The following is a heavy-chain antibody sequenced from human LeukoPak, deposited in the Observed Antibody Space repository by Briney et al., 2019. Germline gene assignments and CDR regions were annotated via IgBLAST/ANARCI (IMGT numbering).Heavy chain of an antibody. CDR1: GGTFSSYA. CDR3: ARGAFTWIQLWLGGAFDI. D-gene: IGHD5-18*01. J-gene: IGHJ3*02. CDR2: MIPIFGTA. V-gene: IGHV1-69*05. Sequence: SVKVSCKASGGTFSSYAISWVRQAPGQGLEWMGGMIPIFGTANYAQKFQGRVTITTDESTSTAYMELSSLRSEDTAVYYCARGAFTWIQLWLGGAFDIWGQGTMVTVSS.